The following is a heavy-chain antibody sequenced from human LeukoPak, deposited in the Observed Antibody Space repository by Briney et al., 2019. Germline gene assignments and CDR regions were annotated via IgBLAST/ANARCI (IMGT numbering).Heavy chain of an antibody. D-gene: IGHD3-10*01. CDR1: GFTVSSNY. Sequence: PGGSLRLSCAASGFTVSSNYMSWVRQAPGKGLEWVSVIYSGGSTYYADSVKGRFTISRDNSRNTLYLQMNSLRAEDTAVYYCAKDLRTYYGSGNLNWYFDLWGRGTLVTVSS. CDR2: IYSGGST. CDR3: AKDLRTYYGSGNLNWYFDL. V-gene: IGHV3-53*01. J-gene: IGHJ2*01.